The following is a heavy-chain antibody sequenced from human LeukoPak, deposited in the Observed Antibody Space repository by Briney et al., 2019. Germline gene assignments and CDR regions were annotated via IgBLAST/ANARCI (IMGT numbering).Heavy chain of an antibody. CDR1: GFTFSSYE. J-gene: IGHJ5*02. V-gene: IGHV3-48*03. CDR2: ISSSGSTI. D-gene: IGHD3-10*01. CDR3: ARDSRQYYYGSGIGWFDP. Sequence: GGSLPLSCVASGFTFSSYEMNWVRPAPGKGLEWVSYISSSGSTIYYADSVKGRFTISRDNAKNTLYLQMKSLRAEDTAVYYCARDSRQYYYGSGIGWFDPWGQGTLVTVSS.